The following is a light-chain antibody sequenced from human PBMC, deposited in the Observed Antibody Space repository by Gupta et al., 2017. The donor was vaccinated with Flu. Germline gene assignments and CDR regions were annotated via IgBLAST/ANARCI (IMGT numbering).Light chain of an antibody. Sequence: SSNVGNNYVDCYRQFPGSAPNLLISISNEWPSGVSDRFSGSNSGTSASLAISGLRSEDESDYACAAWDDSLNGVVFVGGTKLTVL. CDR3: AAWDDSLNGVV. V-gene: IGLV1-47*01. J-gene: IGLJ2*01. CDR2: ISN. CDR1: SSNVGNNY.